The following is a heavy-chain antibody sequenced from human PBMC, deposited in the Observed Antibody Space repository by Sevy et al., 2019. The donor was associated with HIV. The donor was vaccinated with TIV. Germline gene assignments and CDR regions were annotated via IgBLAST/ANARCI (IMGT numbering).Heavy chain of an antibody. V-gene: IGHV4-31*03. J-gene: IGHJ4*02. CDR2: IYYSGST. CDR3: ARDGSGYSSGWNYFDY. CDR1: GGYISSGGYY. D-gene: IGHD6-19*01. Sequence: HSETLSLTCTVSGGYISSGGYYWSWIRQHPGKGLEWIGYIYYSGSTYYNPSLKSRVTISVETSKDQFSLKLSSVTAADTAVYYCARDGSGYSSGWNYFDYWGQGTLVTVSS.